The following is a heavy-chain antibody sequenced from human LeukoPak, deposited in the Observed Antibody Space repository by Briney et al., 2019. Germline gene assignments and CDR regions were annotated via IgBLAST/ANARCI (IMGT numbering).Heavy chain of an antibody. CDR2: ISSSSSTI. CDR1: GFTFSSYS. CDR3: AKGYSGYLDY. V-gene: IGHV3-48*02. Sequence: GGSLRLSCAASGFTFSSYSMNWVRQAPVKGLEWVSYISSSSSTIYYADSVKGRFTVSRDNVKNSLYLQMNSLRDEDTAAYYCAKGYSGYLDYWGQGTLVTVSS. J-gene: IGHJ4*02. D-gene: IGHD5-12*01.